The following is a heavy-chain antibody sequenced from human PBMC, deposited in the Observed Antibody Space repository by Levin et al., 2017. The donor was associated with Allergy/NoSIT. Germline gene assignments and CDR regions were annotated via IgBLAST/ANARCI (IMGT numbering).Heavy chain of an antibody. CDR2: IKQDGSEK. V-gene: IGHV3-7*01. D-gene: IGHD1-7*01. CDR3: ARDLNWNCGGEFDY. Sequence: GESLKISCAASGFTFSSYWMSWVRQAPGKGLEWVANIKQDGSEKYYVDSVKGRFTISRDNAKNSLYLQMNSLRAEDTAVLYCARDLNWNCGGEFDYWGQGLLVTVSS. J-gene: IGHJ4*02. CDR1: GFTFSSYW.